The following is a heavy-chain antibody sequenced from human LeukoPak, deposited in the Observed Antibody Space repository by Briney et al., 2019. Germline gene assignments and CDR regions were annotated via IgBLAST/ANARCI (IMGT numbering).Heavy chain of an antibody. CDR2: INHSGST. CDR3: ARLRVRPRRQYSSSWYGWFDP. D-gene: IGHD6-13*01. Sequence: SETLSLTCIVSGGSISSSTYYWGWIRQPPGKGLEWIGEINHSGSTNYDPSLKSRVTISVDTSKNQFSLKLSSVTAADTAVYYCARLRVRPRRQYSSSWYGWFDPWGQGTLVTVSS. CDR1: GGSISSSTYY. J-gene: IGHJ5*02. V-gene: IGHV4-39*07.